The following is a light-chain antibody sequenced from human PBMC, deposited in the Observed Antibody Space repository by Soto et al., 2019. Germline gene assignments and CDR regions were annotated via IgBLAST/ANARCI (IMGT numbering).Light chain of an antibody. V-gene: IGKV3-15*01. CDR2: GAS. CDR3: QQYSNWWT. CDR1: QSVSSS. Sequence: EIVMTQSPATLSVSPGERATLSCRAGQSVSSSLAWYQKKPGQAPRLLIYGASTRATGIPARFSGSGSGTEFTLTISSLQSEDFAVYYCQQYSNWWTFGQGTRVEIK. J-gene: IGKJ1*01.